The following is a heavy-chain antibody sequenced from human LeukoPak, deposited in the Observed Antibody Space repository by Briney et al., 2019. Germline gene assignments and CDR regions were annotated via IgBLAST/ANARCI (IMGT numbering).Heavy chain of an antibody. CDR1: GFFANCNY. J-gene: IGHJ4*02. CDR3: ARRSDTALLYSAGDY. CDR2: TYSGGTS. D-gene: IGHD5-18*01. V-gene: IGHV3-53*01. Sequence: GGSLTLSCAASGFFANCNYMTWLRQPPGKGLEWVSVTYSGGTSTYRDFVKGRFTISRDNSKNTLYLQMNSLRVEDTAIYYCARRSDTALLYSAGDYWGQGTLVTVSS.